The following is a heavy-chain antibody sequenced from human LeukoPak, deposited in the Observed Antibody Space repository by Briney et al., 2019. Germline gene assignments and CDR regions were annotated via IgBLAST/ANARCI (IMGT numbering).Heavy chain of an antibody. Sequence: PGGSLRLSCAASGFTVSSNYMSWVRQAPGKGREWVSVIYSGGSTYYADSVKGGFTISRDNSKNTLYLQMNSLRAEDTAVYYCAREGYSSGWYRLWGQGTLVTVSS. J-gene: IGHJ4*02. V-gene: IGHV3-53*01. CDR2: IYSGGST. CDR3: AREGYSSGWYRL. CDR1: GFTVSSNY. D-gene: IGHD6-19*01.